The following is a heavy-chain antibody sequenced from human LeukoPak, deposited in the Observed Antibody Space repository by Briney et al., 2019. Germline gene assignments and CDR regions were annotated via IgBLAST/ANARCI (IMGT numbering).Heavy chain of an antibody. Sequence: SETLSLTCTVSGDSISSTSYYWGWIRQPPGKGLEWIGSIYYSGSTYYNPSLKSRVTISVDTSKNQFSLKLSSVTAADTAVYYCARLPRGYCSSTSCPTHFPDWGQGTLVTVSS. CDR1: GDSISSTSYY. CDR2: IYYSGST. CDR3: ARLPRGYCSSTSCPTHFPD. D-gene: IGHD2-2*01. V-gene: IGHV4-39*01. J-gene: IGHJ4*02.